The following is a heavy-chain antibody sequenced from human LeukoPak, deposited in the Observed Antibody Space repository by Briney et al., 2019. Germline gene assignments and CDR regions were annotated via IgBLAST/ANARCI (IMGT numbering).Heavy chain of an antibody. CDR2: INWAGGNT. Sequence: GGSLRLSCAASGFTFSSYWMHWVRQAPGKGLVWVSRINWAGGNTGYADSVKGRFTISRDNAKNTLYLQMNSLRAEDTALYYCAKVAGGDSSSPMHVWGKGTTVTVSS. J-gene: IGHJ6*03. V-gene: IGHV3-74*01. D-gene: IGHD2-21*02. CDR1: GFTFSSYW. CDR3: AKVAGGDSSSPMHV.